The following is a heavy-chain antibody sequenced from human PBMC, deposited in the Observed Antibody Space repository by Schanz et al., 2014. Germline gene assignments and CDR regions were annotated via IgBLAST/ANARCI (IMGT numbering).Heavy chain of an antibody. J-gene: IGHJ5*01. V-gene: IGHV1-8*01. CDR1: GYTFINHD. CDR2: MNSNSGNT. Sequence: QVQLVQSGAEVKKPGASVKVSCKASGYTFINHDVNWVRQATGQGLEWMGWMNSNSGNTGYAQKFQARVSMTRDTTISPAYMELSSLRFEDTAVYYCMRGAGQGGRDWFDPWGQGTLVTVSS. D-gene: IGHD1-26*01. CDR3: MRGAGQGGRDWFDP.